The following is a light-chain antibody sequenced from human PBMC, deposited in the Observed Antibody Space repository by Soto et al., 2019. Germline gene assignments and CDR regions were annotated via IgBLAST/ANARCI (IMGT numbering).Light chain of an antibody. Sequence: EIVLTQSPGTPSLSPGERATLSCRASQSVSSSYLAWYQQKPGQAPRLLIYGASSRATGIPDRFSVSASGTDFTLTISRLEPEDFAVYYCQHYGTSALFGPGTKVDIK. CDR2: GAS. CDR3: QHYGTSAL. J-gene: IGKJ3*01. V-gene: IGKV3-20*01. CDR1: QSVSSSY.